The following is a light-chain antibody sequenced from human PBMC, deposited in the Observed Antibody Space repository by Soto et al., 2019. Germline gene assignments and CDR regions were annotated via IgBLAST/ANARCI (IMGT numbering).Light chain of an antibody. Sequence: EIVLTQSPGTLSLSPGERETLSCRASQSVSSTYLAWYQQKPGQAPRLLIYDASNRATGIPARFSGSGSGTDFTLTISCLEPEDFAVYYCQQRSNWPSITFGQGTRLEIK. J-gene: IGKJ5*01. CDR3: QQRSNWPSIT. V-gene: IGKV3-11*01. CDR1: QSVSSTY. CDR2: DAS.